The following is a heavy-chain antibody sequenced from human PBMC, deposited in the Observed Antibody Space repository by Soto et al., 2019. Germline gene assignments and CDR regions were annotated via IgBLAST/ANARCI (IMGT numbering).Heavy chain of an antibody. D-gene: IGHD6-13*01. CDR3: ARGGAAATEYYYYGMDV. Sequence: QVQLVQSGAEVKKPGSSVKVSCKASGGTFSSYTISWVRQAPGQGLEWMGGIIPILGIANYAQKFQGRVTITAXXSXSXDYMELSSLRSEDTAVYYCARGGAAATEYYYYGMDVWGQGTTVTVSS. J-gene: IGHJ6*02. CDR1: GGTFSSYT. CDR2: IIPILGIA. V-gene: IGHV1-69*02.